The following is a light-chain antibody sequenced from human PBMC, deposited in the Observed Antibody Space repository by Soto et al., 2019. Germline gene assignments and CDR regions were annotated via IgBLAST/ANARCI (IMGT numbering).Light chain of an antibody. V-gene: IGKV1D-12*01. J-gene: IGKJ4*01. CDR2: STS. CDR3: QQANSFPLT. Sequence: DIQVTQSPSSVSASVGDRVTITCRASQDINNWLAWYQQKPGKAPKLLIYSTSNLQSGVPSRFSGSASGTDFTITINSLQPEDFATYYCQQANSFPLTFGGGTKVEIK. CDR1: QDINNW.